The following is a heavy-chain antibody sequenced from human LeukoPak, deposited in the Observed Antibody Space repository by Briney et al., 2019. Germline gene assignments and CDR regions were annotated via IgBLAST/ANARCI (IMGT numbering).Heavy chain of an antibody. V-gene: IGHV4-59*01. Sequence: SETLSLTCTVSGGSISSYYWSWIRQPPGKGLEWIGYIYYSGSTNYNPSLKSRVTISVDTSKNQFSLKLSSVTAADTAVYYCAGHDFWSGYSYWGQGTLVTVSS. CDR2: IYYSGST. J-gene: IGHJ4*02. D-gene: IGHD3-3*01. CDR3: AGHDFWSGYSY. CDR1: GGSISSYY.